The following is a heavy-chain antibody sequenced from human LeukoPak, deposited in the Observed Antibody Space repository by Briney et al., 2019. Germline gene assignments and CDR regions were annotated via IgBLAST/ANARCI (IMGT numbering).Heavy chain of an antibody. CDR3: ARALSRLNHYGDSAADS. D-gene: IGHD4-17*01. CDR1: GYTFTSSD. J-gene: IGHJ4*02. CDR2: MNPNSGNT. V-gene: IGHV1-8*01. Sequence: VASVKVSCKASGYTFTSSDINWVRQATGQGLEWIGWMNPNSGNTGYAQKFQGRVTLTRDTSISTAYMELPSLRSEDTAVYYCARALSRLNHYGDSAADSWGQGTLVTVSS.